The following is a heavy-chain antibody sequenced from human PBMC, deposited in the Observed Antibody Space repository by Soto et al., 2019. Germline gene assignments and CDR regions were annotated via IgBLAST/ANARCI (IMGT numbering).Heavy chain of an antibody. J-gene: IGHJ6*02. D-gene: IGHD6-13*01. CDR2: IIPIFGTA. Sequence: QVQLVQSGAEVKTPGSSVKVSCKASGGTFSSYAISWVRQAPGQGLEWMGGIIPIFGTANYAQKFQGRVTITADKSTSTAYMERISLRSEDTAVYYCARDPSSYSNSSSWYWGDYYYYYGMDVWGQGTTVTVSS. V-gene: IGHV1-69*06. CDR1: GGTFSSYA. CDR3: ARDPSSYSNSSSWYWGDYYYYYGMDV.